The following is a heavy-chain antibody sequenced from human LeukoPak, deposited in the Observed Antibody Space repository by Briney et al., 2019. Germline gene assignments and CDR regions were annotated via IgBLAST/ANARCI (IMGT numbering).Heavy chain of an antibody. CDR3: AREGYGGNSNYYYYYGMDV. Sequence: GASVKVSCEASGGTFSSYAISWVRQAPGQGLEWMGGIIPIFGTANYAQKFQGRVTITADESTSTAYMELSSLRSEDTAVYYCAREGYGGNSNYYYYYGMDVWGQGTTVTVSS. D-gene: IGHD4-23*01. CDR1: GGTFSSYA. V-gene: IGHV1-69*13. CDR2: IIPIFGTA. J-gene: IGHJ6*02.